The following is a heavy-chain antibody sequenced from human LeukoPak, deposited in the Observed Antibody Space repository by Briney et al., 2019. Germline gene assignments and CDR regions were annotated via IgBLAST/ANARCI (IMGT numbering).Heavy chain of an antibody. Sequence: PGGSLRLSCAASGFTFDDYAMHWVRQAPGKGLEWVSGISWNSGSIGYADSVKGRFTISRDNSKNTLYLQMGSLRAEDMAVYYCARYGVVSSFDYWGQGTLVTVSS. D-gene: IGHD3-3*01. CDR3: ARYGVVSSFDY. V-gene: IGHV3-9*03. J-gene: IGHJ4*02. CDR2: ISWNSGSI. CDR1: GFTFDDYA.